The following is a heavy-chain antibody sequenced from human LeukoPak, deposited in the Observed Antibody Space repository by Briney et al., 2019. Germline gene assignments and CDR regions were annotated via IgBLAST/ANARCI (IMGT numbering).Heavy chain of an antibody. CDR2: IYPDDSDT. D-gene: IGHD3-22*01. Sequence: GEALKISCKGSGYSFTSYWIGWVRQKPGKGLEWMGIIYPDDSDTRYSPSFQGQVTISADKSINTAYLQWSSLKASDTAIYYCARSPKLYFSGRSNSEHGTFDMWGQGTMVTVSS. V-gene: IGHV5-51*01. CDR1: GYSFTSYW. CDR3: ARSPKLYFSGRSNSEHGTFDM. J-gene: IGHJ3*02.